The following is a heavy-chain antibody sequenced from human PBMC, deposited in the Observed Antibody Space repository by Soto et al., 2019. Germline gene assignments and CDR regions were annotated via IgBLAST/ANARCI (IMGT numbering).Heavy chain of an antibody. V-gene: IGHV3-13*01. J-gene: IGHJ6*02. CDR1: GFTFSSYD. CDR3: ARAGYSYGGYGMDV. D-gene: IGHD5-18*01. CDR2: IGTAGDT. Sequence: GGSLRLSCAASGFTFSSYDMHWVRQATGKGLEWVSAIGTAGDTYYPGSVKGRFTISRENAKNSLYLQMNSLRAEDTAVYYCARAGYSYGGYGMDVWGQGTTVTVSS.